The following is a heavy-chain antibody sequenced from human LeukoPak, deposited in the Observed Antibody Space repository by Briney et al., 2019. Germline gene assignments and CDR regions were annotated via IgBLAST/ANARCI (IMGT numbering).Heavy chain of an antibody. CDR3: ARVFSGTYLNYHHFDY. D-gene: IGHD1-26*01. J-gene: IGHJ4*02. Sequence: GGSLRLSCAASGFTFSHYSMDWVRQAPGKGLEWVSSISTSSSYIYYADSVKGRFTVSRNNAKNSLYLQMDSLRAEDTAVYYCARVFSGTYLNYHHFDYWGQGTLVTVSS. V-gene: IGHV3-21*01. CDR1: GFTFSHYS. CDR2: ISTSSSYI.